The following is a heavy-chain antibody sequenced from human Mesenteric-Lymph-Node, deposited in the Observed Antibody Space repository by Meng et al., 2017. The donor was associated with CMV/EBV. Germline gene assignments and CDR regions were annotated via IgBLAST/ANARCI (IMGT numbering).Heavy chain of an antibody. J-gene: IGHJ4*02. V-gene: IGHV3-7*03. CDR1: GFTFSSYW. Sequence: GGSLRLSCAASGFTFSSYWMSWVRQAPGKGLEWVANIKQDGSEKYYVDSVKGRFTISRDNAKNSLYLQMNSLRAEDTAMYFCVREGPYTSLGYWGQGTLVTVSS. CDR3: VREGPYTSLGY. D-gene: IGHD3-16*01. CDR2: IKQDGSEK.